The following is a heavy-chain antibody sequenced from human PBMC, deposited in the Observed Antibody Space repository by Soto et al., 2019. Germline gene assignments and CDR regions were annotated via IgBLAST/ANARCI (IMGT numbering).Heavy chain of an antibody. CDR1: GFPFANFL. Sequence: PGGTLRLSCTGSGFPFANFLMIWFRQAPGKGLEWVGFIRSQPYGGTTQYAASVRGRFTISRDDSKGIAYLQMNSLKSEDSGVYYCIGSFPFWGQGTLVTVSS. D-gene: IGHD3-10*01. J-gene: IGHJ1*01. CDR2: IRSQPYGGTT. V-gene: IGHV3-49*03. CDR3: IGSFPF.